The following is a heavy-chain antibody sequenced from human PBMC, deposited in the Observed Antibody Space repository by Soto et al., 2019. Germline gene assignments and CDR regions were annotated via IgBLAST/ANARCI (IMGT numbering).Heavy chain of an antibody. Sequence: QVQLQESGPRLVEASQTLSLTCTVSNASITSSGYYWSWVRQPPGKRLEWIGYIYHSGSTFYSPSLQSRLTMSVDTSKNPFFLTLRSVTAADTAVYHCARMSGTDYVPDYWGQGTLVTVSS. CDR1: NASITSSGYY. D-gene: IGHD4-17*01. CDR3: ARMSGTDYVPDY. V-gene: IGHV4-31*03. CDR2: IYHSGST. J-gene: IGHJ4*02.